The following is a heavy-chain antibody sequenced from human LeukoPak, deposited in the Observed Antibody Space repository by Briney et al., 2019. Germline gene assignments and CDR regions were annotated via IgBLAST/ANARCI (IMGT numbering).Heavy chain of an antibody. Sequence: GGSLRLSCAASGFTFSSYAMRWVRQAPGKGLEWVGRIKSKTDGGTTDYAAPVKGRFTISRDDSKNTLYLQMNSLKTEDTAVYYCTTASYDYVWGSYSWGQGTLVTVSS. CDR2: IKSKTDGGTT. J-gene: IGHJ4*02. CDR3: TTASYDYVWGSYS. V-gene: IGHV3-15*01. D-gene: IGHD3-16*01. CDR1: GFTFSSYA.